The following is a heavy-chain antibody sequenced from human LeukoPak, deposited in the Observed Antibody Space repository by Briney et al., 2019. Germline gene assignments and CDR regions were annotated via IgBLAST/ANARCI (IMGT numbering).Heavy chain of an antibody. CDR3: VRLFGGVTTFDY. Sequence: PGGSLRLSCTASGFTFRAYTMHWFRQAPGKGLEGVSLFSGNGRTTFYADSVKGRFTISRDNAKNSLYLQVNSLRVDDTAVYYCVRLFGGVTTFDYWGQGTLVTVSS. D-gene: IGHD4-17*01. J-gene: IGHJ4*02. CDR1: GFTFRAYT. V-gene: IGHV3-43*01. CDR2: FSGNGRTT.